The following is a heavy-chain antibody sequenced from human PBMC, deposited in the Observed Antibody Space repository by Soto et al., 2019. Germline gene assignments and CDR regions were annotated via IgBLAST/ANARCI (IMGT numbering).Heavy chain of an antibody. CDR3: ASLFRGPYYFDY. V-gene: IGHV4-31*03. J-gene: IGHJ4*02. CDR1: GGSISSGGYY. Sequence: TLSLTCTVSGGSISSGGYYWSWIRQHPGKGLEWIGYIYYSGSTYYDPSLKSRVTISVDTSKNQFSLKLSSVTAADTAVYYCASLFRGPYYFDYWGQGTLVTVSS. CDR2: IYYSGST. D-gene: IGHD3-10*01.